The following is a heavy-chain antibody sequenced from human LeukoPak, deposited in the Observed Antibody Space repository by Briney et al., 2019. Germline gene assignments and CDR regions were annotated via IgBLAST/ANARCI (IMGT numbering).Heavy chain of an antibody. D-gene: IGHD3-22*01. V-gene: IGHV1-18*01. CDR2: ISAYNGNT. J-gene: IGHJ3*02. CDR3: ARDRYYYGSSGYWDAFDI. CDR1: GYTFTSYG. Sequence: ASVKVSCKASGYTFTSYGISWVRQAPGQGLEWMGWISAYNGNTNYAQKLQGRVTMTTDTSSSTAYMELRSLRSDDTAVYYCARDRYYYGSSGYWDAFDIWGRGTMVTVSS.